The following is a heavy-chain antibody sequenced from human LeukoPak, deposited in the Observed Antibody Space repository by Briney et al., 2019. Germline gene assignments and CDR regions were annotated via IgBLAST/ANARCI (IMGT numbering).Heavy chain of an antibody. CDR2: ISGSGGST. D-gene: IGHD2-2*01. Sequence: GGSLRLSCAPLGFTFSSYAMSWVRQAPGKGLEWVSAISGSGGSTYYADSVKGRFTISRDNSKNTLYLQMNSLRAEDTAVYYCAKLLVPAAILDYFDYWGQGTLVTVSS. J-gene: IGHJ4*02. CDR1: GFTFSSYA. CDR3: AKLLVPAAILDYFDY. V-gene: IGHV3-23*01.